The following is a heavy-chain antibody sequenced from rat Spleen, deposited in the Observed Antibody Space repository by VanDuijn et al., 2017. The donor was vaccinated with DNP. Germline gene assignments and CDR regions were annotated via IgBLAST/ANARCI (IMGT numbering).Heavy chain of an antibody. V-gene: IGHV3-3*01. CDR2: INNAGST. CDR1: GYSITSNY. J-gene: IGHJ2*01. Sequence: EVRLQESGPGLVKPSQSLSLTCSVTGYSITSNYWAWIRKFPGNKMEWMGYINNAGSTNYNPSLKSRVSITRDTSKNQLFLQVNSVNTEDRATYYCARQDSGDFDYWGQGVMVTVSS. CDR3: ARQDSGDFDY. D-gene: IGHD1-1*01.